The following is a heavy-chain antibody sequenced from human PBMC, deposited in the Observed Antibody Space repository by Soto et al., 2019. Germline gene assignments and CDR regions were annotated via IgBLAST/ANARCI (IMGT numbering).Heavy chain of an antibody. Sequence: SVKVSCKASGGTFSSYTISWVRQAPGQGLEWMGRIIPILGIANYAQKFQGRVTITADKSTSTAYMELSSLRSEDTAVYYCARDPTHYDTLTGPADAFDIWGQGTMVTVSS. CDR3: ARDPTHYDTLTGPADAFDI. J-gene: IGHJ3*02. D-gene: IGHD3-9*01. CDR1: GGTFSSYT. V-gene: IGHV1-69*04. CDR2: IIPILGIA.